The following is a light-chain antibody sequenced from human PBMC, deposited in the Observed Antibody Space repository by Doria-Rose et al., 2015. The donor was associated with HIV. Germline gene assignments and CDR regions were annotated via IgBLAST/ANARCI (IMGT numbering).Light chain of an antibody. J-gene: IGKJ1*01. CDR2: DGS. CDR1: QSFSSTY. CDR3: HQYGTSWT. V-gene: IGKV3-20*01. Sequence: LTQSLGTLSLSPGERATLSCRASQSFSSTYLAWYQQKPGQAPSLLIYDGSTRATGIPDRFSASGSGTDFTLTINRLEPEDFALYYCHQYGTSWTFGQGTKLEI.